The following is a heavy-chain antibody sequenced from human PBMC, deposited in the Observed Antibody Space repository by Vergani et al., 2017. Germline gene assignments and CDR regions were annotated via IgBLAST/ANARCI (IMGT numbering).Heavy chain of an antibody. J-gene: IGHJ4*02. V-gene: IGHV3-30*02. CDR3: ARDTVTGSRYFDY. CDR1: GFTSSNYG. D-gene: IGHD6-19*01. Sequence: QVQLVESGGGVVQPGTSLRLSCAASGFTSSNYGMHWVRQAPGKGLEWVTFIRYDGSNTYYADSVKGRFTISRDNSKNTLFLQMNSLRPEDTAVYYCARDTVTGSRYFDYWGQGTLVTVSS. CDR2: IRYDGSNT.